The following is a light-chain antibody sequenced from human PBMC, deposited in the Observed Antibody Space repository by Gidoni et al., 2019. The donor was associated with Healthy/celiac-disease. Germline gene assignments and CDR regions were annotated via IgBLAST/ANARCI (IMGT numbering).Light chain of an antibody. V-gene: IGKV1-5*03. J-gene: IGKJ2*01. Sequence: DIQITHSPSTLSASVGGRVTITGRASQSISTWSAWYPQKPGKEPTLLIYKASSLESGVPSRFSRSGSGTEFTLTISSLQPDDFATYYCQQYNSYSRTFGQGTKLEIK. CDR1: QSISTW. CDR2: KAS. CDR3: QQYNSYSRT.